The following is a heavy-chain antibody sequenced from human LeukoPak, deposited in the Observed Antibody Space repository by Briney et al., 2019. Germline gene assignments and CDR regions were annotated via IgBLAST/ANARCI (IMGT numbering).Heavy chain of an antibody. Sequence: SETLSLTCTVSGGSISSYYWSWIRQPAGKGLEWIGRIYTSGSTNYNPSLKSRVTMSVDTSKNQVSLRLTSVTAADTAIYYCARHFGYTQDYFDFWGQGILVTVSS. CDR3: ARHFGYTQDYFDF. V-gene: IGHV4-4*07. CDR2: IYTSGST. CDR1: GGSISSYY. D-gene: IGHD1-1*01. J-gene: IGHJ4*02.